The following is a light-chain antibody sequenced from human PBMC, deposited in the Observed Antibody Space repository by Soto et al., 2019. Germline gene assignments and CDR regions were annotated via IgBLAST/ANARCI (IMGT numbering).Light chain of an antibody. Sequence: QSALTQPASVSGSPGQSITISCTGTSSDVGGYNYVSWYQQHPGKAPKLMIYDVSNRPSGVSNRFSGSKSGNTASLTFSGLQAEDEADYYCSSYTSISTLEVLFGGGTKLTVL. V-gene: IGLV2-14*01. J-gene: IGLJ2*01. CDR2: DVS. CDR1: SSDVGGYNY. CDR3: SSYTSISTLEVL.